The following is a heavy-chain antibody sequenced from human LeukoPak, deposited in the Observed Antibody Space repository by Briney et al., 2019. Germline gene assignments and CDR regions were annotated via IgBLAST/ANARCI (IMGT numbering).Heavy chain of an antibody. CDR2: ISGSGGST. J-gene: IGHJ3*02. D-gene: IGHD2-2*01. CDR3: AKDLRCSSTSCAREDAFDI. CDR1: GFTVSSNY. V-gene: IGHV3-23*01. Sequence: GGSLRLSCAASGFTVSSNYMSWVRQAPGKGLEWVSAISGSGGSTYYADSVKGRFTISRDNSKNTLYLQMNSLRAEDTAVYYCAKDLRCSSTSCAREDAFDIWGQGTMVTVSS.